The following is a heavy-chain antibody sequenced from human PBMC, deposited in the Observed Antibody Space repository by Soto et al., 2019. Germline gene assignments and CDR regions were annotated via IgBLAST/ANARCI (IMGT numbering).Heavy chain of an antibody. CDR1: GFTFSDYY. CDR3: ARVPKWFDP. J-gene: IGHJ5*02. Sequence: GSLRLSCAASGFTFSDYYMSWIRQAPGKGLEWVSYISSGSTIYYADSVKGRFTISRDNAKNSLYLQMNSLRAEDTAVYYCARVPKWFDPWGQGTLVTVSS. CDR2: ISSGSTI. V-gene: IGHV3-11*01.